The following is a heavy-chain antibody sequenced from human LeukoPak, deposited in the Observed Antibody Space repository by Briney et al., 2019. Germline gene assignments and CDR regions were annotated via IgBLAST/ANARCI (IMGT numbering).Heavy chain of an antibody. D-gene: IGHD4-11*01. CDR2: IYYSGST. V-gene: IGHV4-39*01. Sequence: PSETLSLTCTVSGGSISSSSYYWGWIRQPPGKGLEWIGSIYYSGSTHYNPSLKSRVTISVDTSMNQFSLKLSSVTAADTAVYYCARTVTGYYYYYMDAWGKGTTVTVSS. J-gene: IGHJ6*03. CDR3: ARTVTGYYYYYMDA. CDR1: GGSISSSSYY.